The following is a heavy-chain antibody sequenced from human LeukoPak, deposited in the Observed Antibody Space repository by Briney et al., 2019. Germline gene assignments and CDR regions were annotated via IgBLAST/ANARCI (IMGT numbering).Heavy chain of an antibody. CDR2: INSDGSRT. V-gene: IGHV3-74*01. CDR3: ARSTYSFGGFDY. CDR1: GFTFTGYW. Sequence: GGSLRLSCAASGFTFTGYWMHWVRQAPGKGLVWVSRINSDGSRTGYADSVKGRFTISRDNAKNTLYLKMNSLRAEDTAVYYCARSTYSFGGFDYWGQGTLVPVSS. J-gene: IGHJ4*02. D-gene: IGHD5-18*01.